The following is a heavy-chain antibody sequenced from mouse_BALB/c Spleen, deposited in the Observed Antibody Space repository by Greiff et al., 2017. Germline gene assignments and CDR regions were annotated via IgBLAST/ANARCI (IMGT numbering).Heavy chain of an antibody. CDR2: IDPANGNT. CDR3: ARGGSSWYYAMDY. D-gene: IGHD1-1*01. V-gene: IGHV14-3*02. J-gene: IGHJ4*01. CDR1: GFNIKDTY. Sequence: EVQLQQSGAELVKPGASVKLSCTASGFNIKDTYMHWVKQRPEQGLEWIGRIDPANGNTKYDPKFQGKATITADTSSNTAYLQLSSLTSEDTAVYYCARGGSSWYYAMDYWGQGTSVTVSS.